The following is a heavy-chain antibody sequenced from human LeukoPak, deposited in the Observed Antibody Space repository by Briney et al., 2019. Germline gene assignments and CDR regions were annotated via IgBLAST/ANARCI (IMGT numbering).Heavy chain of an antibody. D-gene: IGHD3-16*01. CDR1: GGSISSYY. J-gene: IGHJ4*02. Sequence: SETLSLTCTVSGGSISSYYWSWIRQPPGKGLEWIGYIYYSGSTNYNPSLKSRVTISVDTSKNQFSLKLSSVTAADTAVYYCASDPYGGIDYWGQGTLVTVSS. V-gene: IGHV4-59*08. CDR2: IYYSGST. CDR3: ASDPYGGIDY.